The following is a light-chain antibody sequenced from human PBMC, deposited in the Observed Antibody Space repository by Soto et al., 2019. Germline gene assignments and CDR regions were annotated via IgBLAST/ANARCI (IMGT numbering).Light chain of an antibody. J-gene: IGLJ3*02. Sequence: QSALTQPRSVSGSPGQSVTISCTGTSSDVGGYNYVSWYQQHPGRAPKLMIYDVTKRPSGVPNRFSGSKSGSTASLTISGLQAEDEADYYCCSYAGSDTFVVFGGGTKLTVL. CDR3: CSYAGSDTFVV. CDR1: SSDVGGYNY. V-gene: IGLV2-11*01. CDR2: DVT.